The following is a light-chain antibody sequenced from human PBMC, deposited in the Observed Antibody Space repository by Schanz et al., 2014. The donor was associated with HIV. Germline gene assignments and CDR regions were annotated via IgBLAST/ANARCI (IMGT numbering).Light chain of an antibody. CDR2: GTH. CDR1: TSNIGNNY. V-gene: IGLV1-51*01. Sequence: QSVLTQPPSVSAAPRQKVTISCSGSTSNIGNNYVSWYQQFPGTAPKLLIYGTHQRPSEIPDRFSGSKTGTSATRAITGLQLEERTDYYYAKWDAFLNVLVFGGGTKLTVL. CDR3: AKWDAFLNVLV. J-gene: IGLJ2*01.